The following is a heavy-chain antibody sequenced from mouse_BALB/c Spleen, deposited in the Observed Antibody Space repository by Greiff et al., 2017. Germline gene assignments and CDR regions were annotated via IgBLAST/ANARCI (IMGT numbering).Heavy chain of an antibody. D-gene: IGHD2-1*01. J-gene: IGHJ4*01. V-gene: IGHV8-8*01. CDR3: ARMIYVGNCGRSMDY. CDR2: IWWDDVK. Sequence: QVTLKVSGPGILQPSQTLSLTCSFSGFSLSTSGMCVGWIRQPSGKGLEWLAHIWWDDVKRYNPALKSRLTITKDTSSSQVFLKIASVNTADTATYYCARMIYVGNCGRSMDYWGQGTSVTVSS. CDR1: GFSLSTSGMC.